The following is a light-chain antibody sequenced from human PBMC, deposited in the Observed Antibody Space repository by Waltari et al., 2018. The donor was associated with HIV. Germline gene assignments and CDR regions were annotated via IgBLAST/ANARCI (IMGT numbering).Light chain of an antibody. CDR1: QSIITY. Sequence: DINMTQSPSSLSASVGDRVTITCRASQSIITYLNWYHQSPGKAPTLLIFGASTLHDGVSSRFSGSGPETDFTLSIAGLQREDSGTYFCQQTFSPPRRFGPGT. CDR2: GAS. V-gene: IGKV1-39*01. CDR3: QQTFSPPRR. J-gene: IGKJ2*01.